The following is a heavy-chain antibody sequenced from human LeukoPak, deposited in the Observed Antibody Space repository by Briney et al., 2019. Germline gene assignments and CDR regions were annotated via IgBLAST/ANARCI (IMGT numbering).Heavy chain of an antibody. CDR3: ARGPVVPAAMAYGMDV. CDR2: INHSGST. V-gene: IGHV4-34*01. Sequence: PETLSLTCAVYGGSFSGYYWSWIRQPPGKGLEWIGEINHSGSTNYNPSLKSRVTISVDTSKNQFSLKLSSVTAADTAVYYCARGPVVPAAMAYGMDVWGKGTTVTVSS. D-gene: IGHD2-2*01. CDR1: GGSFSGYY. J-gene: IGHJ6*04.